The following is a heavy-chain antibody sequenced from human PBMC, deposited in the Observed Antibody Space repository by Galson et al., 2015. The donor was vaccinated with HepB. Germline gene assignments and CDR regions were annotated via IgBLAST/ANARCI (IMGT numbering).Heavy chain of an antibody. J-gene: IGHJ4*02. V-gene: IGHV3-7*01. CDR3: ASYSGSYFSFDY. CDR2: IKQDGSEK. Sequence: SLRLSCAASGFTFSSYWMSWVRQAPGKGLEWVANIKQDGSEKYYVDSVKGRFTISRDNAKNSLYLQMNSLRAEDTAVYYCASYSGSYFSFDYWGQGTLVTVSS. CDR1: GFTFSSYW. D-gene: IGHD1-26*01.